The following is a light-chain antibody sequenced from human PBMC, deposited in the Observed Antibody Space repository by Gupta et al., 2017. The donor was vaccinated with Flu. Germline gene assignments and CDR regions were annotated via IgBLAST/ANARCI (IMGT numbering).Light chain of an antibody. J-gene: IGKJ1*01. V-gene: IGKV3D-20*01. CDR1: QSLFRGY. Sequence: EIVLTQSPASLSLSPGERATLSCGASQSLFRGYLAWYQQKPGQAPRLLIYDASNRATGIPDRFSGSGSGTDFTLTISRLEPEDFAVYYCQQEEDSPGTFGQGTKVEIK. CDR3: QQEEDSPGT. CDR2: DAS.